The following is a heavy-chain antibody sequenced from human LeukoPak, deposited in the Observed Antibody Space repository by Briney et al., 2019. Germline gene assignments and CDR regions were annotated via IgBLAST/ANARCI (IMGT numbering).Heavy chain of an antibody. Sequence: GASVKVSSKASGYTFTSYDINWVRQATGQGLEWMGWMNPNSGNTGYAQKFQGRVTMTRNTSVSTAYMELSSLRSEDTAVYYCARGHRYSGSYSDAFDIWGQGTMVTVSS. J-gene: IGHJ3*02. CDR1: GYTFTSYD. D-gene: IGHD1-26*01. CDR2: MNPNSGNT. V-gene: IGHV1-8*01. CDR3: ARGHRYSGSYSDAFDI.